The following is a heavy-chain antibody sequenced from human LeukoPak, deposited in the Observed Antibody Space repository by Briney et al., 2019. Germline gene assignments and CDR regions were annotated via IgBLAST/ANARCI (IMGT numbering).Heavy chain of an antibody. V-gene: IGHV3-21*01. CDR1: GFTFRTYN. J-gene: IGHJ4*02. Sequence: GGSLRLSCAASGFTFRTYNMNWVRQAPGKGLEWVSSISSRTTYIYYADSVKGRFTISRDNAKNSLYLQMNSLRAEDTAVYYCAKELYYYDSSGYFFDYWRQGTLVTVSS. D-gene: IGHD3-22*01. CDR3: AKELYYYDSSGYFFDY. CDR2: ISSRTTYI.